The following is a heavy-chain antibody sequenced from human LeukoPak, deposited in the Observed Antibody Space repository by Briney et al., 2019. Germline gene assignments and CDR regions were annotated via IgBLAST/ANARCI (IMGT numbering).Heavy chain of an antibody. CDR1: GFTFSSYS. J-gene: IGHJ4*02. D-gene: IGHD3-16*02. CDR2: ISSSSSYI. V-gene: IGHV3-21*01. CDR3: ARESSASFLFDY. Sequence: GGSLRLSCAASGFTFSSYSMNWVRQAPGKGLEWVSSISSSSSYIYYADSVKGRFTISRDDAKNSLYLQMNSLRAEDTAVCYCARESSASFLFDYWGQGTLVTVSS.